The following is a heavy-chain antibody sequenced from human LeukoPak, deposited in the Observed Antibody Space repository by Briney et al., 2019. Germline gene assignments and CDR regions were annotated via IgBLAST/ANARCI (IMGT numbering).Heavy chain of an antibody. D-gene: IGHD6-19*01. CDR3: ARDGSGWYWFDP. V-gene: IGHV1-2*02. CDR2: INPNSGGT. Sequence: ASVKVSCKASGYSLTGYYMHWVRQAPGQGLEWMGCINPNSGGTNYAQKFQGRVTMTSDTSINTAYMELSRLRSDDTAVYYCARDGSGWYWFDPWGQGTLVTVSS. CDR1: GYSLTGYY. J-gene: IGHJ5*02.